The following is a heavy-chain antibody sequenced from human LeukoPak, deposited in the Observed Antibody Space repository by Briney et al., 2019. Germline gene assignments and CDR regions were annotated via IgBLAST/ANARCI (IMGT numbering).Heavy chain of an antibody. CDR2: ISYDGSNK. CDR1: GFTFSSYA. CDR3: ARGYSYGRGYFDY. V-gene: IGHV3-30*04. Sequence: PGGPLRLSCAASGFTFSSYAMHWVRQAPGKGLEWVAVISYDGSNKYYADSVKGRFTISRDNSKNTLYLQMNSLRAEDTAVYYCARGYSYGRGYFDYWGQGTLVTVSS. D-gene: IGHD5-18*01. J-gene: IGHJ4*02.